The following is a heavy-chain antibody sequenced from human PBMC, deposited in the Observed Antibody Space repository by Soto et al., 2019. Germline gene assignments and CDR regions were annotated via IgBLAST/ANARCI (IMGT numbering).Heavy chain of an antibody. J-gene: IGHJ2*01. CDR2: ITSNRSTI. CDR1: GFTFSTYS. D-gene: IGHD4-4*01. Sequence: PGGSLRLSCAASGFTFSTYSMNWVRQAPGKGLEWVSYITSNRSTIFYTDSVKGRFTISRDNAKNTLYLQMNSLRVEDTAVFYCARPLWRDDYNWGYFDLWGRGTLVTVSS. CDR3: ARPLWRDDYNWGYFDL. V-gene: IGHV3-48*01.